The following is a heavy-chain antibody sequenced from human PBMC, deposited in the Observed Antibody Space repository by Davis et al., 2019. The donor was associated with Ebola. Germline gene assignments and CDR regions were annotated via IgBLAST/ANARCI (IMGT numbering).Heavy chain of an antibody. D-gene: IGHD2-8*02. CDR1: GGSISSSGFY. CDR2: IYFSGTT. CDR3: ARHQNVWYYFDS. J-gene: IGHJ4*02. V-gene: IGHV4-39*01. Sequence: MPSETLSLTCTVSGGSISSSGFYWGWIRQPPGKGLEWIGSIYFSGTTYYKPSLKSRVTISVDTAKNQISLKLSSVTAADTTVYYCARHQNVWYYFDSWGQGTLVTVSS.